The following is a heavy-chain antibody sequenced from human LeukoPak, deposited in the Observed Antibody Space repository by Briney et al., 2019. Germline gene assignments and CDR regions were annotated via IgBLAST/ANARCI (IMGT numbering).Heavy chain of an antibody. V-gene: IGHV4-39*07. CDR1: GGSISSSSYY. D-gene: IGHD3-10*01. CDR2: IYYSGST. CDR3: ARVGSYYYGSGSYYFDY. Sequence: SETLSLTCTVSGGSISSSSYYWGWIRQPPGKGLEWIGSIYYSGSTYYNPSLKSRVTISVDTSKNQFSLKLSSVTAADTAVYYCARVGSYYYGSGSYYFDYWGQGALVTVSS. J-gene: IGHJ4*02.